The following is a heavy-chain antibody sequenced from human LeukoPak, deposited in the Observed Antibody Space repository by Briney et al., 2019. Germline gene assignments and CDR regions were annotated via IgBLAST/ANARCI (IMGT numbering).Heavy chain of an antibody. Sequence: ASVKVSCKASGYTFTSYGISWVRQAPGQGLEWMGWISAYNGNTNYAQKLQGRVTMSTDTSTSTAYMELRSLRSDDTAVYYCARAYQWVVPAAMGRDAFDIWGQGTMVTVSS. V-gene: IGHV1-18*01. CDR3: ARAYQWVVPAAMGRDAFDI. J-gene: IGHJ3*02. CDR2: ISAYNGNT. D-gene: IGHD2-2*01. CDR1: GYTFTSYG.